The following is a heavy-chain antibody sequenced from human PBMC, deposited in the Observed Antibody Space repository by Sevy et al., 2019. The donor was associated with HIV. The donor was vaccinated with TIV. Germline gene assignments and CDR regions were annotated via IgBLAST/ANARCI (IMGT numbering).Heavy chain of an antibody. CDR2: ISSSSSTI. J-gene: IGHJ5*02. CDR1: GFTFSSYS. Sequence: GGSLRLSCAASGFTFSSYSMNWVRQAPGKGLEWVSYISSSSSTIYYADSVKGRFTISRDNAKNSLYLQMNSLRDEETAVYYCARTLPDFWSGSGWFDPWGQGTLVTVSS. CDR3: ARTLPDFWSGSGWFDP. V-gene: IGHV3-48*02. D-gene: IGHD3-3*01.